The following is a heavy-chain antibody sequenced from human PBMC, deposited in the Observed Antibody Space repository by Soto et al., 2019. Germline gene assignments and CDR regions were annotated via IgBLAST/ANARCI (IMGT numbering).Heavy chain of an antibody. CDR1: SGPSSSHN. Sequence: QVQLQQSGPGLVKPSETLSLTCTVSSGPSSSHNWGWIRQPPGRGLEWIGYDYDTGDTSYNPSLRSRVTISADTTTNHISLTLTSVTAADTAVYYCVRQGIGYLHGLVDVWGQGTTVSVSS. J-gene: IGHJ6*02. CDR3: VRQGIGYLHGLVDV. V-gene: IGHV4-59*08. D-gene: IGHD1-1*01. CDR2: DYDTGDT.